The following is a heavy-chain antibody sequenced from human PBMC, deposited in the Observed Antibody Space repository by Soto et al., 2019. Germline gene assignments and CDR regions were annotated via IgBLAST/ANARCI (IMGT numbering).Heavy chain of an antibody. CDR1: GFTFSNYG. CDR2: ISYDGSNK. Sequence: PGGSLRLSCAASGFTFSNYGMHWVRQAPGKGLEWVAVISYDGSNKDFADSVKGRFTISRDNSKNTVYLQMNSLRAEDTAVYYCAKDRVATSYYYGMDVWGQGTTVTVSS. CDR3: AKDRVATSYYYGMDV. J-gene: IGHJ6*02. D-gene: IGHD5-12*01. V-gene: IGHV3-30*18.